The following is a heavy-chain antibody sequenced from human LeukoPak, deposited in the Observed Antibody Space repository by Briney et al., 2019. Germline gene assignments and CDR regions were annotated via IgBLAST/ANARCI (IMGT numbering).Heavy chain of an antibody. CDR3: ASGLVMGYFDY. D-gene: IGHD3/OR15-3a*01. V-gene: IGHV4-59*01. J-gene: IGHJ4*02. CDR1: GGSISSYY. CDR2: IYYSGST. Sequence: SETLSLTCTVSGGSISSYYWSWIRQPPGKGLEWIGYIYYSGSTNYNPSLKSRVTISVDTSKNQFSLKLSSVTAADTAVYYCASGLVMGYFDYWGQGTLVTVSS.